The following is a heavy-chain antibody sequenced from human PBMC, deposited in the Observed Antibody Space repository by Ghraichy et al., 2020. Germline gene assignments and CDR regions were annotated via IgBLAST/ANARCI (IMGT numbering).Heavy chain of an antibody. V-gene: IGHV4-4*07. CDR3: ARLGYCSGGTCYATY. CDR1: SGSISRYS. J-gene: IGHJ4*02. CDR2: LYMSGTT. D-gene: IGHD2-15*01. Sequence: SQTLSLTCNVSSGSISRYSWSWIRQPAGKGLEWIGRLYMSGTTNYNPSLKSRVTMSLDTSKNQVSLKLSSVTAADTAVYYCARLGYCSGGTCYATYWGQGTLVTVSS.